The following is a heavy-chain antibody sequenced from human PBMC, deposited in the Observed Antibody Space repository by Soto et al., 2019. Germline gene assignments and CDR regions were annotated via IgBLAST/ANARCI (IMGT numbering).Heavy chain of an antibody. CDR1: GYNFSSQW. Sequence: GESLKISCKGSGYNFSSQWIAWVRQKPGKGLEWMGIVYPGDAETRYSPSFQGQVTMSADKSIDTAYLQWSSLKASDTAIYYCAKSLVLEVWRQGTMVTV. CDR3: AKSLVLEV. V-gene: IGHV5-51*01. CDR2: VYPGDAET. J-gene: IGHJ3*01.